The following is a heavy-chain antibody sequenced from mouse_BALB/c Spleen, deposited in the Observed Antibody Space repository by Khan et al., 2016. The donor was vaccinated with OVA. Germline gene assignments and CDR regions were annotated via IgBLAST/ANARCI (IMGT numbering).Heavy chain of an antibody. V-gene: IGHV2-6-1*01. CDR2: IWSDGST. D-gene: IGHD2-10*01. CDR3: ARQPYYHYNSMDY. J-gene: IGHJ4*01. CDR1: GFSLTNYG. Sequence: VQLVESGPGLVAPSQSLSITCTISGFSLTNYGVHWVRQPPGKGLEWLVVIWSDGSTTYNSALKSRLTISKDNSKSQVFLKMNSLQTDDTAVYFCARQPYYHYNSMDYWGQGPSATVSS.